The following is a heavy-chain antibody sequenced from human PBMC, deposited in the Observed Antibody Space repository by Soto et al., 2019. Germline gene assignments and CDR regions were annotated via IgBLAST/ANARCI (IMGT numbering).Heavy chain of an antibody. CDR3: AIHRSSSWYDYYYYYGMDV. CDR2: IYYSGST. V-gene: IGHV4-39*01. Sequence: SETLSLTCTVSGGSISSSSYYWGWSRQPPGKGLEWIGSIYYSGSTYYNPSLKSRVTISVDTSKNQFSLKLGSVTASDTAVYYCAIHRSSSWYDYYYYYGMDVWGQGTTVTVSS. CDR1: GGSISSSSYY. D-gene: IGHD6-13*01. J-gene: IGHJ6*02.